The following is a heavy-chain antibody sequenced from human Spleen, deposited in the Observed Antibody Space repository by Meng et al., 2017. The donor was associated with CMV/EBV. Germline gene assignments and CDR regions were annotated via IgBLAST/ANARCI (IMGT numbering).Heavy chain of an antibody. CDR1: GFTFSSYA. J-gene: IGHJ4*02. D-gene: IGHD2-2*01. V-gene: IGHV3-23*03. Sequence: GESLKISCAASGFTFSSYAMSWVRQAPGKGLQWVSVIYTGGSSAYYADSVEGRFTISRDDSKNTLYLQMNSLRAEDTAMYYCANGDVVVPAAAPFDHWGQGTLVTVSS. CDR2: IYTGGSSA. CDR3: ANGDVVVPAAAPFDH.